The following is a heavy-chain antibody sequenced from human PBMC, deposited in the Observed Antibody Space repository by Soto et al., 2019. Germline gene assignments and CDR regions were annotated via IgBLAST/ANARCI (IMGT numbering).Heavy chain of an antibody. CDR2: IYYSGST. Sequence: PSETLSLTCTVSGGSISSGVYYWSRIRQHPGKGLEWIGYIYYSGSTYYNPSLKSRVTISVDTSKNQFSLKLSSVTAADTAVYYCARVCGGDCHYGMDVWGQGTTVTVSS. D-gene: IGHD2-21*02. CDR1: GGSISSGVYY. CDR3: ARVCGGDCHYGMDV. V-gene: IGHV4-31*03. J-gene: IGHJ6*02.